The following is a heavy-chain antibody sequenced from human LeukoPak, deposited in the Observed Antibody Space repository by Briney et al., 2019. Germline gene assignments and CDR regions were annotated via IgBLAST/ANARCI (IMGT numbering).Heavy chain of an antibody. CDR3: ATSANYDILTGYLTH. CDR1: GGAFSGYY. CDR2: INHSGST. J-gene: IGHJ4*02. Sequence: SETLSLTCAVSGGAFSGYYWSWIRQPPGKGLEWIGEINHSGSTNYNPSLKSRVTISVDTSKNQFSLKLSSVTAADTAVYYCATSANYDILTGYLTHWGQGTLVTVSS. D-gene: IGHD3-9*01. V-gene: IGHV4-34*01.